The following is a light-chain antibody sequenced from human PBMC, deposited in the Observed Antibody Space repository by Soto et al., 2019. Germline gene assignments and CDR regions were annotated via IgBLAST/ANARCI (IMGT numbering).Light chain of an antibody. J-gene: IGKJ4*01. CDR1: QSVTTF. V-gene: IGKV3-11*01. CDR3: QQRSNWPRLT. Sequence: EIVLTQSPVTLSLSPGERATLSCRASQSVTTFLAWYQQKPGQAPRLLIYDASNRATGIPARFSGSGSGTDFTLTISSLEPVDFTVYYCQQRSNWPRLTFGGGTKVEIK. CDR2: DAS.